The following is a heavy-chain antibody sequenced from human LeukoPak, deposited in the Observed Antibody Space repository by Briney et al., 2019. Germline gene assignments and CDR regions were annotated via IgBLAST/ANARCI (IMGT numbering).Heavy chain of an antibody. Sequence: ASVKLSCTASGYTFTSYGISWVRQAPGQGLEWMGWISAYNGNTNYAQKLQGKVTMTTDTSTSTAYMELRSLRSDDTAVYYCASTWFGEFFLLDYWGQGTLVTVSS. V-gene: IGHV1-18*04. D-gene: IGHD3-10*01. CDR1: GYTFTSYG. J-gene: IGHJ4*02. CDR3: ASTWFGEFFLLDY. CDR2: ISAYNGNT.